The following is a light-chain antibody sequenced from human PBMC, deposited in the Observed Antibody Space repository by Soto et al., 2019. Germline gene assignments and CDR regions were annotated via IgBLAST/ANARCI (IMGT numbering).Light chain of an antibody. CDR2: DNN. V-gene: IGLV1-51*01. Sequence: QYVLTQPPSVSAAPGQKVTISCSATNSTIKNNFVCWYQYVPGTAPKLLLYDNNQRPSGIPDRFSGSKSDTSATLDITGLQTGDEADYYCGIWNAPLYVFGSGTKLTVL. J-gene: IGLJ1*01. CDR1: NSTIKNNF. CDR3: GIWNAPLYV.